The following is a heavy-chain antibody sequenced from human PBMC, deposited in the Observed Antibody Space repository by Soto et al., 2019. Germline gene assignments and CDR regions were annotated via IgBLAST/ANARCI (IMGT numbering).Heavy chain of an antibody. Sequence: GAAVKVSCKTSGGTFSSFAISWVRQAPGQGLEWMGGVIPIFETANYAQKFQGRVTITADEITGTAYMELRSLRSEDTGVYYCARDLEVVVLGVDHYYYYGMDVWGQGTTVTVSS. CDR3: ARDLEVVVLGVDHYYYYGMDV. J-gene: IGHJ6*02. D-gene: IGHD2-15*01. CDR2: VIPIFETA. V-gene: IGHV1-69*13. CDR1: GGTFSSFA.